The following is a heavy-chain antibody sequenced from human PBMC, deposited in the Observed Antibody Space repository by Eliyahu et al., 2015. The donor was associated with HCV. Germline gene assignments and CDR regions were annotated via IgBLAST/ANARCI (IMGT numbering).Heavy chain of an antibody. J-gene: IGHJ4*02. CDR3: AHSIQLERRWGWVSFDY. D-gene: IGHD1-1*01. Sequence: QITLKESGPTLVKPTQTLTLTCTFSGFSLSTSGVGVGWIRQPPGKALEWLALIYWDDDKRYSPSLKSRLTITKDTSKNQVVLTMTNMDPVDTVTYYCAHSIQLERRWGWVSFDYWGQGTLVTVSS. CDR1: GFSLSTSGVG. V-gene: IGHV2-5*02. CDR2: IYWDDDK.